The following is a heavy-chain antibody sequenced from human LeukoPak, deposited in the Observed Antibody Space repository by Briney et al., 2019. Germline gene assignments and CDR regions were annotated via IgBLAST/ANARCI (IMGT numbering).Heavy chain of an antibody. Sequence: PGGSLRLSCAASGFTVSSNYMSWVRQAPGKGLEWVSSITGSSGYIYYADSVEGRFTVSRDNAKNSLYLQMNSLRAEDTAVYYCARIFHRNHESYYYYMDVWGRGTTVTVS. V-gene: IGHV3-21*01. CDR2: ITGSSGYI. CDR1: GFTVSSNY. J-gene: IGHJ6*03. D-gene: IGHD1-14*01. CDR3: ARIFHRNHESYYYYMDV.